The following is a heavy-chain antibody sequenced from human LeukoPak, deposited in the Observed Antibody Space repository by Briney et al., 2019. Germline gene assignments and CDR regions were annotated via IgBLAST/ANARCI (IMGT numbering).Heavy chain of an antibody. CDR2: ISNTGSTI. Sequence: GGSLRLSCAASGFTFSDYYMSWIRQAPGKGLEWVSYISNTGSTIYYADSVKGRFTISRDDAKNSLYLQMDSLRAEDTAVYYCARDRRVTAITAADIVGWFDPWGQGTLVTVSS. CDR3: ARDRRVTAITAADIVGWFDP. V-gene: IGHV3-11*04. D-gene: IGHD6-13*01. J-gene: IGHJ5*02. CDR1: GFTFSDYY.